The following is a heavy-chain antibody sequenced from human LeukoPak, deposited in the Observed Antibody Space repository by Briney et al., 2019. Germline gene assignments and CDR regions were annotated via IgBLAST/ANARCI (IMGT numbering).Heavy chain of an antibody. J-gene: IGHJ5*02. CDR3: ARGSASRAGSVLTP. CDR2: ISSSSSYI. D-gene: IGHD4/OR15-4a*01. Sequence: PGGSLRLSCAASGFTFSSYSMNWVRQAPGKGLEWVSSISSSSSYIYYADSVKGRFTISRDNAKNSLYLQMNSLRAEDTAVYYCARGSASRAGSVLTPWGQGTLVTVSS. V-gene: IGHV3-21*01. CDR1: GFTFSSYS.